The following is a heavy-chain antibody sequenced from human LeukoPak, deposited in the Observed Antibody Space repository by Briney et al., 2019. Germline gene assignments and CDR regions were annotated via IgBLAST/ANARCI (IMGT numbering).Heavy chain of an antibody. J-gene: IGHJ4*02. CDR1: GYTFTSYY. CDR2: INPSGGST. Sequence: ASVKVSCKASGYTFTSYYMHWVRQAPGQGLEWMGIINPSGGSTSYAQKFQGRVTMTRDTSTSTVYMELSSLRPEDTAVYYCARVTRHGDYVEPPHLDYWGQGTLVTVSS. D-gene: IGHD4-17*01. V-gene: IGHV1-46*01. CDR3: ARVTRHGDYVEPPHLDY.